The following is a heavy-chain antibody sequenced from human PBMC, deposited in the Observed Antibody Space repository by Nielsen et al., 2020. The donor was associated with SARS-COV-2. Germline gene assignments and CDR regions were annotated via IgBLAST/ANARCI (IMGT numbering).Heavy chain of an antibody. V-gene: IGHV3-74*01. D-gene: IGHD3-3*01. Sequence: GGSLRLSCSASGFTFSSTWMDWVRHAPGQGLVWVSRINPSGSGTAYADSVKGRFAVSRDNTGNTVVLQIHSLRVEDTAVYYCAGGADFWSGTQKYYMDVWGKGTTVTVSS. CDR1: GFTFSSTW. CDR2: INPSGSGT. CDR3: AGGADFWSGTQKYYMDV. J-gene: IGHJ6*03.